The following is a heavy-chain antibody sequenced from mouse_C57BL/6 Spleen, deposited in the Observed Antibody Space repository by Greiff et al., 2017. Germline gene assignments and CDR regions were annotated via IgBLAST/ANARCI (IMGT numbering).Heavy chain of an antibody. J-gene: IGHJ2*01. CDR2: IDPSDSYT. CDR3: ARKSLYYDYDKGFDY. Sequence: QVQLQQPGAELVRPGTSVKLSCKASGYTFTSYWMHWVKQRPGQGLEWIGVIDPSDSYTNYNQKFKGKATLTVDTSSSTAYMQLSSLTSEDSAVYYCARKSLYYDYDKGFDYWGQGTTLTVSS. CDR1: GYTFTSYW. D-gene: IGHD2-4*01. V-gene: IGHV1-59*01.